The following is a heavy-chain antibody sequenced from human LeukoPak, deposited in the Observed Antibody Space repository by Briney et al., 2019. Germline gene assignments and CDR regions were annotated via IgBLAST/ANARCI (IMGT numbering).Heavy chain of an antibody. V-gene: IGHV3-53*01. CDR2: IYSGGST. J-gene: IGHJ4*02. Sequence: GGSLRLSCAVSGFTVSSNYMSWVRQAPGKELEWVAVIYSGGSTYHADSVKGRFTISRDYSKNTLFLQMNFLRAEDTAIYYCARADGTGGPYDYWGQGTLVTLSS. CDR3: ARADGTGGPYDY. D-gene: IGHD3/OR15-3a*01. CDR1: GFTVSSNY.